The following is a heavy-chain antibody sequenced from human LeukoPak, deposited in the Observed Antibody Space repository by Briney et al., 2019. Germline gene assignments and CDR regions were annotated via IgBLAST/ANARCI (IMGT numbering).Heavy chain of an antibody. D-gene: IGHD5-12*01. V-gene: IGHV3-74*01. J-gene: IGHJ4*02. Sequence: GGSLRLSCAASGFTFSIYWMHWVRQAPGKGLVWVSRINSDGSSTSYADSVKGRFTISRDNAKNTLYLQMNSLRAEDTAVYYCASLSRGWLRFPFDYWGQGTLVTVSS. CDR1: GFTFSIYW. CDR2: INSDGSST. CDR3: ASLSRGWLRFPFDY.